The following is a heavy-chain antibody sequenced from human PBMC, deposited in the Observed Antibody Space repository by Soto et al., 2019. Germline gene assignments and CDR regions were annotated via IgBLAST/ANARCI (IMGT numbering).Heavy chain of an antibody. CDR1: GYSFTSYW. V-gene: IGHV5-51*01. D-gene: IGHD5-18*01. CDR3: ASSGSDTAMPHYYYYGMDV. Sequence: GESLKISCKVSGYSFTSYWIGWVRQMPGKGLEWMGIIYPGDSDTRYSPSFQGQVTISADKSISTAYLQWSSLKASDTAMYYCASSGSDTAMPHYYYYGMDVWGQGTTVTVSS. J-gene: IGHJ6*02. CDR2: IYPGDSDT.